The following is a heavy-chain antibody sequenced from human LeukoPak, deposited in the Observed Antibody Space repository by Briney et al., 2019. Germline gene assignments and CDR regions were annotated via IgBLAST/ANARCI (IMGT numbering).Heavy chain of an antibody. D-gene: IGHD2-2*02. Sequence: SETLSLTCAVYGGSFSGYYWSWIRQPPGKGLEWIGEINHSGSTNYNPSLKSRVTISVDTSKNQFSLKLSSVTAADTAVYYCARGLYCSSTSCYTGNWLDPWGQGTLVTVSS. CDR2: INHSGST. V-gene: IGHV4-34*01. CDR1: GGSFSGYY. CDR3: ARGLYCSSTSCYTGNWLDP. J-gene: IGHJ5*02.